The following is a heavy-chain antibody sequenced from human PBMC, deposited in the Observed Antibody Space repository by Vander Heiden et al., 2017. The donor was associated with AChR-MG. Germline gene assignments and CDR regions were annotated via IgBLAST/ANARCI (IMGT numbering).Heavy chain of an antibody. CDR3: AKTGQLDP. J-gene: IGHJ5*02. V-gene: IGHV3-23*01. CDR2: IGGRGGTT. Sequence: EVQLLASGGGLVRPGGSLRLSCAASGITFSSYALSWVRQAPGKEREWVSTIGGRGGTTYYTDSVKGRFTISRDNSKNTLWLQMNSLRPEDTAVYYCAKTGQLDPWGQGTLVTVSS. CDR1: GITFSSYA. D-gene: IGHD1-1*01.